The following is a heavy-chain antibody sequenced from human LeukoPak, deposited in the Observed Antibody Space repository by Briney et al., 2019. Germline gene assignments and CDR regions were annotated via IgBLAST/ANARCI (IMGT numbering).Heavy chain of an antibody. CDR1: GYTLTELS. J-gene: IGHJ4*02. D-gene: IGHD1-26*01. V-gene: IGHV1-24*01. CDR3: ATSRWSGNEGELHTDFDC. CDR2: FDPEDGET. Sequence: GASVKVSCKVSGYTLTELSMHWVRQAPGKGLEWMGGFDPEDGETIYAQKFQGRVTMTEDTSTDTAYMELSSLRSEDTAVYYCATSRWSGNEGELHTDFDCWGQGTLVTVSS.